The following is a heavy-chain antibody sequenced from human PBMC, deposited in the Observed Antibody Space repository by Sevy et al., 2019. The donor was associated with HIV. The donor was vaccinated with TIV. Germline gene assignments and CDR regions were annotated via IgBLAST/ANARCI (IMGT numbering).Heavy chain of an antibody. D-gene: IGHD3-3*01. Sequence: GGSLRLSCAASGFTFSTYWMTWVRQAPGKGLEWVANIREDGTEKYYVDSVKGLFTMSRDNARPSLYMQMNSLRVDDTAGYYCARVVLAYSFGSVSCSYYGLDVWGQVTTATVSS. V-gene: IGHV3-7*01. CDR1: GFTFSTYW. CDR2: IREDGTEK. J-gene: IGHJ6*02. CDR3: ARVVLAYSFGSVSCSYYGLDV.